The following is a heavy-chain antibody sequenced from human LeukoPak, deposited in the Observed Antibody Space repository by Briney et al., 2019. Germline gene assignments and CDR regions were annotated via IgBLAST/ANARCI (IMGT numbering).Heavy chain of an antibody. Sequence: GGSLRLSCAASGFTFGSYSMNWVRQAPGRGLEWVSSISSSSSYIYYADSMKGRFTISRDNAKNSLYLQMNSLRAEDTAVYYCARDRLATGYSGYETGSDYWGQGTLVTVSS. D-gene: IGHD5-12*01. J-gene: IGHJ4*02. CDR1: GFTFGSYS. V-gene: IGHV3-21*01. CDR3: ARDRLATGYSGYETGSDY. CDR2: ISSSSSYI.